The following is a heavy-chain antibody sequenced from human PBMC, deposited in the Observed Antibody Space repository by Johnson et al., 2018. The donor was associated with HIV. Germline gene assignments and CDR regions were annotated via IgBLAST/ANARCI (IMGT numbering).Heavy chain of an antibody. CDR3: AREEAYCGGDCYSAFDI. V-gene: IGHV3-30-3*01. J-gene: IGHJ3*02. CDR1: EFTFSSYA. CDR2: KSYDVSNK. Sequence: QVQVVESGGGVVQPGRSLRLSCAASEFTFSSYAMHWVRQAPGKGLEWVAVKSYDVSNKYYADSVKGGVTIPRANSKNTLYVQMNSLRAEDTAVYYCAREEAYCGGDCYSAFDIWGQGTMVTVSS. D-gene: IGHD2-21*02.